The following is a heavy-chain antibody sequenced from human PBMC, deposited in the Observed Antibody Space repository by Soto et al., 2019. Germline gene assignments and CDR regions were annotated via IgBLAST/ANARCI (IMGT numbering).Heavy chain of an antibody. CDR1: GGSISNNNYF. J-gene: IGHJ5*02. V-gene: IGHV4-39*01. CDR2: IYYSGST. Sequence: QMQLQESGPGLVKPSETLSLTCTVSGGSISNNNYFWGWIRQPPGKGLEWIGSIYYSGSTYYSPSLKSRVTISVDTSRSQFSLRLSSVTGADTAVYYCARHMTTVTIVPYNWFDPWGQGTLVTVSS. D-gene: IGHD4-17*01. CDR3: ARHMTTVTIVPYNWFDP.